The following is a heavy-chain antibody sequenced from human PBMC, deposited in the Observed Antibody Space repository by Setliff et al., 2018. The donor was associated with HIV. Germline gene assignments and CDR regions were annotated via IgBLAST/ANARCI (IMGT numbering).Heavy chain of an antibody. J-gene: IGHJ4*02. V-gene: IGHV3-48*04. CDR3: ARDGMGTMVRGAKGVHDY. CDR2: ISSSSSTI. CDR1: GFTFSSYS. D-gene: IGHD3-10*01. Sequence: PGGSLRLSCAASGFTFSSYSMNWVRQAPGKGLEWVSYISSSSSTIYYADSVKGRFTISRDNAKNSLYLQMNSLRAEDTAVYYCARDGMGTMVRGAKGVHDYWGQGTLVTVSS.